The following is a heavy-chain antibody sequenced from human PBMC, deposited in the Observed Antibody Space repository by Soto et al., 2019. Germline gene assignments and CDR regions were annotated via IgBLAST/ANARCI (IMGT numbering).Heavy chain of an antibody. J-gene: IGHJ4*02. CDR2: FDPEDGET. D-gene: IGHD3-22*01. CDR1: GYTLTELS. CDR3: ATEGYYDSSGYRSFDY. V-gene: IGHV1-24*01. Sequence: ASVKVSCKVSGYTLTELSMHWVRQAPGKGLERMGGFDPEDGETIYAQKFQGRVTMTEDTSTDTAYMELSSLRSEDTAVYYCATEGYYDSSGYRSFDYWGQGTLVTVSS.